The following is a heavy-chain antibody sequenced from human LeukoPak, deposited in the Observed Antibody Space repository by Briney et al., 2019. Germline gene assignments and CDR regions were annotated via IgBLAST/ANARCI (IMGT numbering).Heavy chain of an antibody. V-gene: IGHV4-39*01. CDR1: GGSISSSSYY. CDR2: IYYSGST. D-gene: IGHD3-10*01. J-gene: IGHJ5*02. Sequence: NPSETLSLTCTVSGGSISSSSYYWGWIRQPPGKGLEWIGSIYYSGSTYYNPSLKSRVTISVDTSKNQFSLKLSSVTAADTAVYYCARHKLWFGEYNWFDPWGQGTLVTVSS. CDR3: ARHKLWFGEYNWFDP.